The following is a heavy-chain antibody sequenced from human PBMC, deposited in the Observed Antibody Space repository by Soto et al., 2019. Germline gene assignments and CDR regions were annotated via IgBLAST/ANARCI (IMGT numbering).Heavy chain of an antibody. CDR1: GYTFTSYY. Sequence: GASVKVSCKASGYTFTSYYMHWVRQAPGQGLEWMGIINPSGGSTSYAQKFQGRVTMTRDTSTSTVYMELSSLRSEDTAVYYCARGPTYDYIWGSYRSPFDYWGQGTLVTVSS. CDR3: ARGPTYDYIWGSYRSPFDY. V-gene: IGHV1-46*03. CDR2: INPSGGST. D-gene: IGHD3-16*02. J-gene: IGHJ4*02.